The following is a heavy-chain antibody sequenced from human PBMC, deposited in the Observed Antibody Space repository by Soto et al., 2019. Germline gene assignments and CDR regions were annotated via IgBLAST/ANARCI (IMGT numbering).Heavy chain of an antibody. J-gene: IGHJ5*02. V-gene: IGHV1-8*01. D-gene: IGHD2-15*01. CDR1: GYTFTSYD. CDR3: ARGRYCSGGSCYGGWFEP. CDR2: MNPNSGNT. Sequence: ASVKVSCKASGYTFTSYDINWVRQATGQGLEWMGWMNPNSGNTGYAQKFQGRVTMTRNTSISTAYMELSSLRSEDTAVYYCARGRYCSGGSCYGGWFEPWGQGTLVTVSS.